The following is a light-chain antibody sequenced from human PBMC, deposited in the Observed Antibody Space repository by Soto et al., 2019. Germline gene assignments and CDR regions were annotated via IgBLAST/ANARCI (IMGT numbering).Light chain of an antibody. V-gene: IGLV1-44*01. J-gene: IGLJ2*01. CDR2: SNN. CDR1: SSNIGTNT. Sequence: QSVLTQPPSASGTPGQRVTISCSGSSSNIGTNTVNWYQHLPGTAPKLLIYSNNQRPSEVPDRFSGSKSATSASLAISGLQSEDEADYYCASWDDSLNGPVFGGGTKLTVL. CDR3: ASWDDSLNGPV.